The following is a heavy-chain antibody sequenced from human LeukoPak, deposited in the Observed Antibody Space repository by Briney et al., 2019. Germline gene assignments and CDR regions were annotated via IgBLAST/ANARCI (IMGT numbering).Heavy chain of an antibody. Sequence: PSETLSLTCTVSGVSISNHYSSWIRQPPGKGLEWIGYIYYTGNTNYNPSLKSRVTISEDISKNQVSLRLTSVTAADTAVYYCVRHSRVVAFDCWGQGNLVTVSS. CDR3: VRHSRVVAFDC. D-gene: IGHD2-15*01. J-gene: IGHJ4*02. CDR2: IYYTGNT. CDR1: GVSISNHY. V-gene: IGHV4-59*08.